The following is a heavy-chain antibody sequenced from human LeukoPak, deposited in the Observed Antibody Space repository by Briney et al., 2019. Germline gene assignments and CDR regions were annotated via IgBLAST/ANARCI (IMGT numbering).Heavy chain of an antibody. V-gene: IGHV1-46*01. Sequence: GASVKVSCKASGYTFTSYYMHWVRRAPGQGLEWMGIINPSGGSTSYAQKFQGRVTMTRDTSTSTVYMELSSLRSEDTAVYYCARGLDYDSSGYTEYFQHWGQGTLVTVSS. D-gene: IGHD3-22*01. CDR2: INPSGGST. CDR3: ARGLDYDSSGYTEYFQH. J-gene: IGHJ1*01. CDR1: GYTFTSYY.